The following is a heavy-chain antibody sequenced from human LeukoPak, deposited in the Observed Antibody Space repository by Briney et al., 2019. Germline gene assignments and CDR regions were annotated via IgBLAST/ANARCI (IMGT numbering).Heavy chain of an antibody. D-gene: IGHD6-13*01. Sequence: ASVKVSCKASGGTFSSYAISWVRQAPGQGLEWMGGIIPIFGTANYAQKFQGRVTMTRDTSTSTVYMELSSLRSEDTAVYCCARLNLGEQLVRYRFDPWGQGTLVTVSS. CDR3: ARLNLGEQLVRYRFDP. J-gene: IGHJ5*02. CDR1: GGTFSSYA. CDR2: IIPIFGTA. V-gene: IGHV1-69*05.